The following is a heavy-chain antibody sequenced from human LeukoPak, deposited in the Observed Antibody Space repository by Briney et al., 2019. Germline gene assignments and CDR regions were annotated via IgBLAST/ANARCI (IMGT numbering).Heavy chain of an antibody. Sequence: SETLSLTCTVSGGSIRSSYYYWGWIRQPPGKGLEWIGYIYYSGSTYYNPSLKSRVTISVDTSKNQFSLKLSSVTAADTAVYYCARAKIVVGVYDYWGQGTLVTVSS. CDR1: GGSIRSSYYY. D-gene: IGHD2-2*01. CDR3: ARAKIVVGVYDY. V-gene: IGHV4-31*03. J-gene: IGHJ4*02. CDR2: IYYSGST.